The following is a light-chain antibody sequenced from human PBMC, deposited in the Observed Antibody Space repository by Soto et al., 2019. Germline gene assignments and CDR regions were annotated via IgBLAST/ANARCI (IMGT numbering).Light chain of an antibody. J-gene: IGKJ1*01. V-gene: IGKV1-5*03. Sequence: DIQMTQSPSSLSASVGDRVAITCRASQGISSYLAWYQQRPGKVPKLLIYTASTLQRGVPSRFSGSGSGTEFTLTISSLQPEDFETYYCLQHDNFSGTFGQGTKVDIK. CDR2: TAS. CDR3: LQHDNFSGT. CDR1: QGISSY.